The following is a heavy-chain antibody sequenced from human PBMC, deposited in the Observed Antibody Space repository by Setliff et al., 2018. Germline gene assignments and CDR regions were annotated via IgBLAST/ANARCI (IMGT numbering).Heavy chain of an antibody. CDR2: ISGGGDRT. V-gene: IGHV3-23*01. CDR1: GFTFSTYT. CDR3: VRVLNGHFNY. Sequence: GSLRLSCAASGFTFSTYTMTWVRQAPGKGLDWVSIISGGGDRTYSADSVEGRFTISRDNSKNTLSLQMNSLRVEDTAVYYCVRVLNGHFNYWGQGTLVTVSS. J-gene: IGHJ4*02. D-gene: IGHD2-8*01.